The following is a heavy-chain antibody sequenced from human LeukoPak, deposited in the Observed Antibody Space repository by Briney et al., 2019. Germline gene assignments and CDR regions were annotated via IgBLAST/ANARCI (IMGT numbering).Heavy chain of an antibody. D-gene: IGHD3-16*01. CDR2: FYHSRSP. J-gene: IGHJ4*02. Sequence: SETLSLTCTVSGGSVNSDSYYWSWIRQPPGQGLEWIGYFYHSRSPTYNPSLRSRVTISVDTSKNQFSLRLSSVTAADTAMYYCATSVAYYYLDYWGQGTLVTVSS. V-gene: IGHV4-61*01. CDR3: ATSVAYYYLDY. CDR1: GGSVNSDSYY.